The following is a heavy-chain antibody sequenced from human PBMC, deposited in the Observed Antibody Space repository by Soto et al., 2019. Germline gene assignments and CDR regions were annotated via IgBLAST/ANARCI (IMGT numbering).Heavy chain of an antibody. D-gene: IGHD5-12*01. V-gene: IGHV1-2*04. CDR1: GYTFTGYY. CDR3: ARVGARGVATKNYYGMDV. CDR2: INPNSGGT. Sequence: GASVKVSCKASGYTFTGYYMHWVRQAPGQGLEWMGWINPNSGGTNYAQKFQGWVTMTRDTSISTAYMELSRLRSDDTAVYYCARVGARGVATKNYYGMDVWGQGTTVTV. J-gene: IGHJ6*02.